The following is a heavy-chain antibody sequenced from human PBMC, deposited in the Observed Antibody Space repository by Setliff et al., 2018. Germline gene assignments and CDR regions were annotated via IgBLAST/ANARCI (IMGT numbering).Heavy chain of an antibody. CDR2: ISDTSAFI. D-gene: IGHD2-15*01. Sequence: GGSLRLSCAASGLTLTPYTMTWVRQAPGKGPERVSSISDTSAFIYYADSVKGRFTTSRDNAKNTLYLQMNSLRADDTAVYYCARASLGKFGSAVEYFHHWGQGTLVTVSS. CDR1: GLTLTPYT. CDR3: ARASLGKFGSAVEYFHH. J-gene: IGHJ1*01. V-gene: IGHV3-21*06.